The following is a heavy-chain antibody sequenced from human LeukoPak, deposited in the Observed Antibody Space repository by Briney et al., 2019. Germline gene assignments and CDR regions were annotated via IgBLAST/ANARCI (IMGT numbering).Heavy chain of an antibody. Sequence: ASVKVSCKASGYTFTSYGISWVRQAPGQGLEWMGWISAYNGNTNYAQKLQGRVTMTTDTSTSTAYMELRSLRSDDTAVYYCARDTFRGYCSSTSCYRTRGYFDLWGRGTLVTVSS. CDR1: GYTFTSYG. J-gene: IGHJ2*01. V-gene: IGHV1-18*01. CDR2: ISAYNGNT. D-gene: IGHD2-2*01. CDR3: ARDTFRGYCSSTSCYRTRGYFDL.